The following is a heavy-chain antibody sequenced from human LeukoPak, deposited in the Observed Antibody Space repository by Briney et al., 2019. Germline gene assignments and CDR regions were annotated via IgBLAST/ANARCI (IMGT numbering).Heavy chain of an antibody. J-gene: IGHJ4*02. CDR3: AKRGIVIRAVIIIGFHKEAYYFDY. V-gene: IGHV3-23*01. CDR1: GFTFSSYA. D-gene: IGHD3-10*01. CDR2: ISERGGST. Sequence: GESLRLSCAASGFTFSSYAMSWVRQAPGKGLEWVSGISERGGSTNYADSVKGRFIISRDTSKNTVYLQMNSLRVEDTAVYFCAKRGIVIRAVIIIGFHKEAYYFDYWGQGILVTVSS.